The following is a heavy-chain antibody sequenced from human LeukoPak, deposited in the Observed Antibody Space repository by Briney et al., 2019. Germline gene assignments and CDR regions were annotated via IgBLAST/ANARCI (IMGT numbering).Heavy chain of an antibody. J-gene: IGHJ4*02. Sequence: ASVKVSCKASGYTFTGYYMHWVRQAPGQGLEWMGWINPNSGGTNYAQKFQGRVTMTRDTSISTAYMELSRLRSDDTAVYYCARDRYSGYDYNDYWGQGTLVTVSS. D-gene: IGHD5-12*01. CDR1: GYTFTGYY. CDR3: ARDRYSGYDYNDY. CDR2: INPNSGGT. V-gene: IGHV1-2*02.